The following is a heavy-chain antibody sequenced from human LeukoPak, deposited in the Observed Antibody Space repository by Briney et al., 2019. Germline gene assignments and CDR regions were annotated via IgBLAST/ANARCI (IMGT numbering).Heavy chain of an antibody. D-gene: IGHD4-17*01. CDR2: ISYDGSNK. Sequence: GGSLRLSCAASGFTFSRYALHWVRQAPGKGLEWVAVISYDGSNKYYADSVKGRFTISRDNSKNTLYLQMNSLRAEDTAVYYCAKDRAVTTRYYYYGMDVWGQGTTVTVSS. CDR3: AKDRAVTTRYYYYGMDV. V-gene: IGHV3-30*04. CDR1: GFTFSRYA. J-gene: IGHJ6*02.